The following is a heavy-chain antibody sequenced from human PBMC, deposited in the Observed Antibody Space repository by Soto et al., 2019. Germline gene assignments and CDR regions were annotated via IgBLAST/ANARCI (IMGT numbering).Heavy chain of an antibody. CDR3: ARGRGYSSGLNWFDP. V-gene: IGHV1-69*02. CDR1: GGTFSSYT. D-gene: IGHD6-19*01. CDR2: IIPILGIA. Sequence: SVKVSCKASGGTFSSYTISWVRQAPGQGLEWMGRIIPILGIANYAQKFQGRVTITADKSTSTAYMELSSLRSEDTAVYYCARGRGYSSGLNWFDPWGQGTLVTVSS. J-gene: IGHJ5*02.